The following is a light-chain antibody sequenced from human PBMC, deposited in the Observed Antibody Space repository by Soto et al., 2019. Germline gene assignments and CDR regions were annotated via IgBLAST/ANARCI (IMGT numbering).Light chain of an antibody. Sequence: DVVMTQTPLSSPVTLGQPASLSCRSSQSLAHSDGNTYLSWLQQRPGQPPRLLIYKVSNRLSGVPDRFSASGAETDFTLKISRVEAEDVGLYYRMQATHFPRTFGQGTKVEIK. CDR3: MQATHFPRT. CDR1: QSLAHSDGNTY. CDR2: KVS. J-gene: IGKJ1*01. V-gene: IGKV2-24*01.